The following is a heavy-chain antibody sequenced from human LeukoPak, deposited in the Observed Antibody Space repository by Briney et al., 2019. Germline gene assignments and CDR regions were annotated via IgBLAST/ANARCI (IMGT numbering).Heavy chain of an antibody. CDR3: ARRLYSYGLFDY. V-gene: IGHV4-38-2*01. CDR1: GYSISSGYY. J-gene: IGHJ4*02. D-gene: IGHD5-18*01. CDR2: IYHSGST. Sequence: SETLSLTCAVSGYSISSGYYWGWIRQPPGKGLEWIGSIYHSGSTYYNPSLKSRVTISVDTSKNQFSLKLSSVTAADTAVYYCARRLYSYGLFDYWGQGTLVTVSS.